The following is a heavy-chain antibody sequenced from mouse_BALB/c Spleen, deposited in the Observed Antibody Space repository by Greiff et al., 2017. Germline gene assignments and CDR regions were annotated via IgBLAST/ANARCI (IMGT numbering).Heavy chain of an antibody. J-gene: IGHJ3*01. V-gene: IGHV1S45*01. CDR3: ARKVGSAWFAY. Sequence: EVQLQQSGAELARPGASVKLSCKASGYTFTNHHINWVKQRPGQGLDWIGYINPYNDYTSYNQKFKGKATLTVDKSSSTAYMELSSLTSEDSAVYYCARKVGSAWFAYWGQGTLVTVSA. CDR1: GYTFTNHH. D-gene: IGHD1-1*01. CDR2: INPYNDYT.